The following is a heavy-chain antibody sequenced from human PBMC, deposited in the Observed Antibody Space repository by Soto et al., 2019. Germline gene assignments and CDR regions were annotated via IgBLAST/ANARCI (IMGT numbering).Heavy chain of an antibody. J-gene: IGHJ4*02. CDR3: AKDLSSYSSSSFAY. V-gene: IGHV3-23*01. CDR1: GFTFSSYA. D-gene: IGHD6-6*01. Sequence: LRLSCAASGFTFSSYAMNWVRQAPGKGLEWVSGISGSGGIIDYADSVKGRFTISRDNSKNTLYLQMNSLRAEDTAVYYCAKDLSSYSSSSFAYWGQGTLVTVSS. CDR2: ISGSGGII.